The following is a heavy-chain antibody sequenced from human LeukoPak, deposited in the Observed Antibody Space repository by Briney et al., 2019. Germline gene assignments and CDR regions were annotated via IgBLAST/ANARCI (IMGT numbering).Heavy chain of an antibody. J-gene: IGHJ4*02. D-gene: IGHD1-26*01. V-gene: IGHV3-23*01. CDR3: AEGAVAAIVGATTLDY. CDR2: ISGSGGST. Sequence: GGSLRLSCAASGFIFSSYGMSWVRQAPGKGLEWVSYISGSGGSTYSADSVKGRFSISRDNSKNTVYLQMNSLRVEDTAVYYCAEGAVAAIVGATTLDYWGQGTLVTVSS. CDR1: GFIFSSYG.